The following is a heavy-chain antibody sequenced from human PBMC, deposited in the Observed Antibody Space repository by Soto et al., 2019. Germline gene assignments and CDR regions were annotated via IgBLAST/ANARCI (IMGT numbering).Heavy chain of an antibody. Sequence: SESLSLTCSVSVGSISSFYWNWIRQPAGKGLEWIGRIYRNGHTDYSPSLNSRVTMSVDTSKHQFSLQLSSVTAADTARYYCARGPSTSSIGTFDIWGQGTMVTVSS. V-gene: IGHV4-4*07. CDR1: VGSISSFY. D-gene: IGHD6-6*01. CDR2: IYRNGHT. CDR3: ARGPSTSSIGTFDI. J-gene: IGHJ3*02.